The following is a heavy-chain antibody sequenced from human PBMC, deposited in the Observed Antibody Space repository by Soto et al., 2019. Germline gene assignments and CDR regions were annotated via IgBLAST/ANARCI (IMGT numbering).Heavy chain of an antibody. Sequence: GESLTISCTGSGYNFSCYWIAWVRQMPGKGLELMGIIYPSDSDTRYRPSFQGQVTISADKSISSAYLQWSSLRASDTAMYYCARGGVSTRTFDYWGQGTPVTVSS. J-gene: IGHJ4*02. D-gene: IGHD3-3*01. CDR3: ARGGVSTRTFDY. CDR1: GYNFSCYW. V-gene: IGHV5-51*01. CDR2: IYPSDSDT.